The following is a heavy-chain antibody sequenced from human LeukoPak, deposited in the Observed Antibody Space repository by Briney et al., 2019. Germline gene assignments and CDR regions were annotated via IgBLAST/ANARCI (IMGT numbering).Heavy chain of an antibody. J-gene: IGHJ5*02. CDR2: INPNSGGT. V-gene: IGHV1-2*02. CDR1: GYTFTGYY. D-gene: IGHD6-13*01. CDR3: ARVRAAVGTIWFDP. Sequence: ASVKVSCKASGYTFTGYYMHWVRQAPGQGLEWMGWINPNSGGTNYAQKFQDRVTMTRDTSISTAYMELSRLRSDDTAVYYCARVRAAVGTIWFDPWGLGTLVTVSS.